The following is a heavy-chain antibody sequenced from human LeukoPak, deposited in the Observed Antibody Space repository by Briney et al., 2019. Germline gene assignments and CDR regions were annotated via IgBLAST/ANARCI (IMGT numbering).Heavy chain of an antibody. V-gene: IGHV3-30*02. D-gene: IGHD5-24*01. CDR1: GFTFSSYG. CDR2: IRYDGSNK. J-gene: IGHJ4*02. Sequence: GGSLRLSCAASGFTFSSYGMHWVRQAPGKGLEWVAFIRYDGSNKYYADSVKGRFTISRDNSKNTLYLQMNSLRAEDTAVYYCAKDREMATIIDYRGQGTLVTVSS. CDR3: AKDREMATIIDY.